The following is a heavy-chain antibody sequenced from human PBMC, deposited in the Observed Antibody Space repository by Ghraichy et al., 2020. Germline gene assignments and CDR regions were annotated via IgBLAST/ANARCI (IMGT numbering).Heavy chain of an antibody. CDR1: GFTFNSHG. Sequence: GESLNISCEASGFTFNSHGMNWVRQAPGKGLEWVAVIWYDGSNKYYADSVKGRFTISRDNSINTLYLHMNSLRVEDTAMYYCARWADGRAIDIWGQGTMVTVSS. V-gene: IGHV3-33*01. CDR2: IWYDGSNK. J-gene: IGHJ3*02. D-gene: IGHD5-24*01. CDR3: ARWADGRAIDI.